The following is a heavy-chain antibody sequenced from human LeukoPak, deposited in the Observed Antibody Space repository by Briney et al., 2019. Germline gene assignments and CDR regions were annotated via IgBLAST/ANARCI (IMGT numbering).Heavy chain of an antibody. CDR2: VKYDGSTT. J-gene: IGHJ4*02. D-gene: IGHD3-9*01. V-gene: IGHV3-74*01. Sequence: GGALRLSCAASGFTFSAYWMHWVRQAPGKGLVWVSRVKYDGSTTTYADSVKGRFTISRDNAKNILYLQMNSLRVEDTAVYYCARDLDWLLFDYWGQGTLVTVSS. CDR1: GFTFSAYW. CDR3: ARDLDWLLFDY.